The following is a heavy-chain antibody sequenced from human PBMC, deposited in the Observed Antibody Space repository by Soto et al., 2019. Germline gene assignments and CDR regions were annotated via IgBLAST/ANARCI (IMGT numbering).Heavy chain of an antibody. CDR2: INPNSGGT. D-gene: IGHD6-13*01. J-gene: IGHJ3*01. V-gene: IGHV1-2*02. CDR3: AGFGIAAAGPV. CDR1: GDTITRYY. Sequence: GASVKACCQASGDTITRYYMHSLRQAPGQGLEGMGWINPNSGGTNYAQKFQGRVTMTRDTSISTAYMELSRLRSDDTAVYYCAGFGIAAAGPVWGQGTMVTV.